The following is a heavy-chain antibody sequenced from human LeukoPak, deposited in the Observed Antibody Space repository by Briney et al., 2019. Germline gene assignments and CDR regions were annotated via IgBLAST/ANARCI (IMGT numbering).Heavy chain of an antibody. CDR1: GGTFSSYA. J-gene: IGHJ6*03. CDR3: ARAGRPPPIYSSSLGYYYYYMDV. CDR2: IIPIFGTA. V-gene: IGHV1-69*06. D-gene: IGHD6-13*01. Sequence: SVKVSCKASGGTFSSYAISWVRQAPGQGLEWMGGIIPIFGTANYAQKFQGRVTITADKSTSTAYMELSSLRSEDTAVYYCARAGRPPPIYSSSLGYYYYYMDVWGKGTTVTVSS.